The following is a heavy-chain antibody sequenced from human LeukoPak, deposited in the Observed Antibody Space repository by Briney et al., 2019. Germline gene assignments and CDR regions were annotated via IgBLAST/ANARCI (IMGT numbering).Heavy chain of an antibody. D-gene: IGHD5-24*01. Sequence: PGGSLRLSCAASGFTFSRNYMSWVRQAPGKGLEWVSVIYSGGSTYYADSAKGRFTISRDNSKNTLYLQMNSLRAEDRAVYYYARMNGYKLSAFDYWGQGTMVTVSS. CDR1: GFTFSRNY. V-gene: IGHV3-53*01. J-gene: IGHJ4*02. CDR2: IYSGGST. CDR3: ARMNGYKLSAFDY.